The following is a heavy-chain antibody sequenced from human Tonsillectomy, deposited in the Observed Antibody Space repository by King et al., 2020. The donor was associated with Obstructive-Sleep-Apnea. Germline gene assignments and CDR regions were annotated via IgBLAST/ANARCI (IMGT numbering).Heavy chain of an antibody. CDR1: GFTFSSYA. CDR3: AKDLEWEWELVSPFDI. D-gene: IGHD1-26*01. J-gene: IGHJ3*02. Sequence: VQLVESGGGLVQPGGSLRLSCAASGFTFSSYAMSWVRQAPGKGLEWVSTISGRGDSTYYADSVKGRFTISRDNSKNTLYLQMNSLRAEDTAVYYCAKDLEWEWELVSPFDIWGQGTMVTVSS. V-gene: IGHV3-23*04. CDR2: ISGRGDST.